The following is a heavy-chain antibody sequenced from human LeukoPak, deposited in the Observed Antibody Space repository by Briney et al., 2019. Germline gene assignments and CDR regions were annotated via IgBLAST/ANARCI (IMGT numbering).Heavy chain of an antibody. D-gene: IGHD3-10*01. J-gene: IGHJ5*01. V-gene: IGHV4-59*11. Sequence: SETLSLTCSVSGGSITSHFWSWIRQPPGKGLEWIGYVHYSGSTNYNPSLKSRVTISPDTSKNQLFLKLNSVTAADTAVYYCARLVWLGESPGSWFDSWGQGTLVTVSS. CDR1: GGSITSHF. CDR2: VHYSGST. CDR3: ARLVWLGESPGSWFDS.